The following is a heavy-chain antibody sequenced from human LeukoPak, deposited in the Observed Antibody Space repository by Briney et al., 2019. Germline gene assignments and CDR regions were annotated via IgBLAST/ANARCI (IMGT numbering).Heavy chain of an antibody. Sequence: PGGSLRLSCAASGFTFTSYSINWVRQAPGKGLEWVSYISSSSSTIYYADSVKGRFTISRDNSKNTLYLQMNSLRADDAAVYYCAKSGYNRFNYWGQGTLVTVSS. CDR1: GFTFTSYS. D-gene: IGHD5-24*01. CDR3: AKSGYNRFNY. CDR2: ISSSSSTI. V-gene: IGHV3-48*01. J-gene: IGHJ4*02.